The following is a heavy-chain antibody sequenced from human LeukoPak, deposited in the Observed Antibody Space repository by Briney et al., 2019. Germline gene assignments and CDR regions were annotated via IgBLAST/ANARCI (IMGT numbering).Heavy chain of an antibody. CDR2: ISSSSTI. V-gene: IGHV3-48*01. CDR1: GFTFSSYS. J-gene: IGHJ5*02. Sequence: GGSLRLSCAASGFTFSSYSMNWVRQAPGKGLEWVSYISSSSTIYYADSVKGRFTISRDNAKNSLYLQMNSLRAEDTAVYYCARGRTLRFLEWRLWFDPWGQGTLVTVS. D-gene: IGHD3-3*01. CDR3: ARGRTLRFLEWRLWFDP.